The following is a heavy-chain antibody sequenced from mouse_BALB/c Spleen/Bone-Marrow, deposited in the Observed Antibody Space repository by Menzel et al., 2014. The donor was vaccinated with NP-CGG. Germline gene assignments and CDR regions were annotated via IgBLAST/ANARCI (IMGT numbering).Heavy chain of an antibody. Sequence: VQLQQSGPELVKPGASVKMFCKASGYTFTDYYMKWVKQSHGKNLEWIGDINPNNGDTFYNQKFKGKATLTVDTSSSTAYMQLNSLTSEDSAVYYCVTKGSSGYGLFAYWGQGTLVTVSA. V-gene: IGHV1-26*01. D-gene: IGHD3-1*01. CDR2: INPNNGDT. CDR1: GYTFTDYY. J-gene: IGHJ3*01. CDR3: VTKGSSGYGLFAY.